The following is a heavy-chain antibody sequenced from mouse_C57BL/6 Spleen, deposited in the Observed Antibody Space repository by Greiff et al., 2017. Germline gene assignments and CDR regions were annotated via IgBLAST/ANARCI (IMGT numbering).Heavy chain of an antibody. CDR1: GFTFSDAW. CDR2: IRNKANNHAT. D-gene: IGHD1-1*01. V-gene: IGHV6-6*01. CDR3: TRDYGSSRYWYFDV. Sequence: VQLKQSGGGLVQPGGSMKLSCAASGFTFSDAWMDWVRQSPEKGLEWVAEIRNKANNHATYYAESVKGRFTISRDDSKSSVYLQMNSLKAEDTGIYYCTRDYGSSRYWYFDVWGTGTTVTVSS. J-gene: IGHJ1*03.